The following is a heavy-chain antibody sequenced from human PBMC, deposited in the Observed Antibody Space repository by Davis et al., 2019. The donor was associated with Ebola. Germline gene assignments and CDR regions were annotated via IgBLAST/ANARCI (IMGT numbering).Heavy chain of an antibody. CDR3: ARAAGGSYLGGFDY. V-gene: IGHV1-69*06. D-gene: IGHD1-26*01. Sequence: SVKVSCKASGYTFTGYYMHWVRQAPGQGLEWMGGIIPIFGTANYAQKFQGRVTITADKSTSTAYMELSSLRSEDTAVYYCARAAGGSYLGGFDYWGQGTLVTVSS. CDR1: GYTFTGYY. J-gene: IGHJ4*02. CDR2: IIPIFGTA.